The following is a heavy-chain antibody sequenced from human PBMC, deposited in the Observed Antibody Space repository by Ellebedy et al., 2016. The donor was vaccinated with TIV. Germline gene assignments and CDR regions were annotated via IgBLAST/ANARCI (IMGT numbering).Heavy chain of an antibody. Sequence: PGGSLRLSCAASGFTFSNYGMSWVRQAPGQGLEWVSSISASGGTTYHADSVKGRLTISRDNSKNTLYLRMNSLTAEDTAIYYCAKAHYDSGSYPTEKLDYWGQGALVTVSS. CDR1: GFTFSNYG. D-gene: IGHD3-10*01. V-gene: IGHV3-23*01. CDR3: AKAHYDSGSYPTEKLDY. CDR2: ISASGGTT. J-gene: IGHJ4*02.